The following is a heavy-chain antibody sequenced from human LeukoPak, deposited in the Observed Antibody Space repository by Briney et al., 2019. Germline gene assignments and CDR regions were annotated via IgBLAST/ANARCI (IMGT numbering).Heavy chain of an antibody. CDR3: ARDFGGDQDY. V-gene: IGHV3-23*01. Sequence: GGSLRLSCTASGFTFSSYAMSWVRQAPGKGLEWVSDISGSGDSTYYADSVKGRFTISRDNSKNTLYLQMNSLRPEDTAVYYCARDFGGDQDYWGQGTLVTVSS. CDR2: ISGSGDST. CDR1: GFTFSSYA. D-gene: IGHD2-21*01. J-gene: IGHJ4*02.